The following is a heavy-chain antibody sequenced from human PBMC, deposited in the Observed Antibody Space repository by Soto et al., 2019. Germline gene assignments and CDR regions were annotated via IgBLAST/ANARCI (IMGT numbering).Heavy chain of an antibody. J-gene: IGHJ3*02. CDR2: ISSSSSTI. Sequence: GGSLKLSCAASGFTFSSYSMNWVRQAPGKGLEWVSYISSSSSTIYYADSVKGRFTISRDNAKNSLYLQMNSLRDEDTAVYYCARQTYYYDSSGHRDAFDIWGQGTMVTVSS. CDR1: GFTFSSYS. D-gene: IGHD3-22*01. CDR3: ARQTYYYDSSGHRDAFDI. V-gene: IGHV3-48*02.